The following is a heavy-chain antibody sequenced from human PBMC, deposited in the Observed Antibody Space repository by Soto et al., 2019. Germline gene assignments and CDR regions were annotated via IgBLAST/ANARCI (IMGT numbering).Heavy chain of an antibody. Sequence: GGSLRLSCGGSGFTFSGAVIHWVRQAPGRGLEWVGRIRSKANNYAIVYAESAEGRFTISRDDSESTAYLQMNSLKTEDTAVYYCFIPPQVVRNGNDYWGRGTLVTVSS. CDR1: GFTFSGAV. D-gene: IGHD2-15*01. CDR3: FIPPQVVRNGNDY. V-gene: IGHV3-73*01. J-gene: IGHJ4*02. CDR2: IRSKANNYAI.